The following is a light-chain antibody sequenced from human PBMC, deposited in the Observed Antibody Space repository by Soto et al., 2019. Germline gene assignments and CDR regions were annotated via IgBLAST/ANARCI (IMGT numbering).Light chain of an antibody. CDR2: LGS. CDR1: QSLLHSNGYNY. Sequence: DIVMTQSPLLLPVTPGEPASISCRSSQSLLHSNGYNYLDWYLQKPGQSPQLLIYLGSNRASGVPDRFSGSGSGTDFTLKISRVEAEDVGVYYCMQALQTPPHTFGQGTKLEIK. CDR3: MQALQTPPHT. J-gene: IGKJ2*01. V-gene: IGKV2-28*01.